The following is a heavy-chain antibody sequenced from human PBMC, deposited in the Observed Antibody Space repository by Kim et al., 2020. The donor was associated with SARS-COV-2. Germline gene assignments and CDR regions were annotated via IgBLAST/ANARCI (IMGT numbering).Heavy chain of an antibody. CDR1: GFFFSNYA. Sequence: GGSLRLSCAASGFFFSNYAMSWFRQAPGLGLEWVSTISYNSARTYYADSVKGRFTISRDNSRNTLSLQMNSLRVEDTAVYYCAKDRVPTTSEPPEIDYWGQGTLVTVSS. V-gene: IGHV3-23*01. CDR3: AKDRVPTTSEPPEIDY. D-gene: IGHD1-1*01. CDR2: ISYNSART. J-gene: IGHJ4*02.